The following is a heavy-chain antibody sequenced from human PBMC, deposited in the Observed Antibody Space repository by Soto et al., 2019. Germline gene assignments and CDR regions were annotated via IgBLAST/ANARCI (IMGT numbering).Heavy chain of an antibody. CDR2: ISAYNGNT. J-gene: IGHJ5*02. CDR3: ARLVATRGGSWFDP. CDR1: GYTFTSYG. V-gene: IGHV1-18*01. Sequence: ASVKVSFKASGYTFTSYGISWVRQAPGQGLEWMGWISAYNGNTNYAQKLQGRVTTTTDTSTSTAYMELRSLRSDDTAVYYCARLVATRGGSWFDPWGQGTLVTVS. D-gene: IGHD5-12*01.